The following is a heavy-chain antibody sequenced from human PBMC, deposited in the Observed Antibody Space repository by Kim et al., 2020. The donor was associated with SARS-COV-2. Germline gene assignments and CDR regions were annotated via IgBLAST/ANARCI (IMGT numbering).Heavy chain of an antibody. V-gene: IGHV1-69*04. CDR1: GGTFSSYA. D-gene: IGHD3-10*01. J-gene: IGHJ4*02. CDR3: ASPLWSTGESDY. Sequence: SVKVSCKASGGTFSSYAISWVRQAPGQGLEWMGRIIPILGIANYAQKFQGRVTITADKSTSTAYMELSSLRSEDTAVYYCASPLWSTGESDYWGQGTLVTVSS. CDR2: IIPILGIA.